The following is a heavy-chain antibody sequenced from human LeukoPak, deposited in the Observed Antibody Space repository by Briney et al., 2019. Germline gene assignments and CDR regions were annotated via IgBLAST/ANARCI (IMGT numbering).Heavy chain of an antibody. Sequence: PSETLSLTCTVSGGSISSYYWSWIRQPPGKGLEWIGYIYYSGSTNYNPSLKSRVTISVDTSKNQFSLKLSSVTAADTAVYYCARAPGSTSSQTRYYYYGMDVWGQGTTVTVSS. J-gene: IGHJ6*02. D-gene: IGHD2-2*01. CDR2: IYYSGST. CDR3: ARAPGSTSSQTRYYYYGMDV. V-gene: IGHV4-59*01. CDR1: GGSISSYY.